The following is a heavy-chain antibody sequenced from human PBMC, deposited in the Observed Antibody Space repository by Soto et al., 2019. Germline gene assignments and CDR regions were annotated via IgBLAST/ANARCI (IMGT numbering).Heavy chain of an antibody. Sequence: QVQLQESGPGLVKPSQTLSLTCTVSGDSVSSSSYYWSWIRQHPGKGLEWIGYIHHSGTTYYNPSLKSRITLSVGTSKNQFSLRLSSVTAAHTAVYYCASGLGYKAWGQGTLVTVSS. CDR1: GDSVSSSSYY. J-gene: IGHJ5*02. CDR3: ASGLGYKA. D-gene: IGHD5-12*01. CDR2: IHHSGTT. V-gene: IGHV4-31*03.